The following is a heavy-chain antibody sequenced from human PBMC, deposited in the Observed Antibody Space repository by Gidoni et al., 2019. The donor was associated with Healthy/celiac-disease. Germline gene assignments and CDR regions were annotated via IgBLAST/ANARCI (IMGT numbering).Heavy chain of an antibody. CDR3: ARDLGPPYDSSGYYLDY. CDR1: GGSISSYY. Sequence: QVQLQESGPGLGKPSEALSLTCTVSGGSISSYYWSWIRQPPGKGLEWIGYIYYSGSTNYNPSLKSRVTISVDTSKNQFSLKLSSVTAADTAVYYCARDLGPPYDSSGYYLDYWGQGTLVTVSS. J-gene: IGHJ4*02. D-gene: IGHD3-22*01. CDR2: IYYSGST. V-gene: IGHV4-59*01.